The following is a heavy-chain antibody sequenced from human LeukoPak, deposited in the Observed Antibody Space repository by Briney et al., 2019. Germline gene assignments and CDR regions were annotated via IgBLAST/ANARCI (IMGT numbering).Heavy chain of an antibody. Sequence: AASVKVSCKASGGTFSSYAISWVRQAPGQGLEWMGGIIPIFGTANYAQKFQGRVTITADESTSTAYMELSSLRSEDTAVYYCARGGAARLHFQNWGQGTLVTVSS. J-gene: IGHJ1*01. V-gene: IGHV1-69*01. D-gene: IGHD6-6*01. CDR1: GGTFSSYA. CDR2: IIPIFGTA. CDR3: ARGGAARLHFQN.